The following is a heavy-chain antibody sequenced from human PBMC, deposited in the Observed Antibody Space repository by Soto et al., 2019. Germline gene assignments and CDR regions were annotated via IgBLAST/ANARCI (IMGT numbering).Heavy chain of an antibody. D-gene: IGHD4-17*01. CDR3: ARDRKQNGDYLPDYYYGMDV. CDR1: GGSISSYY. CDR2: IYASGGT. J-gene: IGHJ6*02. V-gene: IGHV4-4*07. Sequence: SETLSLTCTVSGGSISSYYWSWIRQPAGKGLEWIGRIYASGGTNYNPSLKSRVTMSADTSKNQLSLRLSPVTAADTAVYYCARDRKQNGDYLPDYYYGMDVWGQGTTVTVSS.